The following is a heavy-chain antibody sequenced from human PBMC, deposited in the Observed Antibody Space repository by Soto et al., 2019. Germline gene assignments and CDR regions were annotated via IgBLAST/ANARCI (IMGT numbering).Heavy chain of an antibody. J-gene: IGHJ5*02. CDR3: ASGRTVAGTRGWFDP. D-gene: IGHD6-19*01. Sequence: SETLSLTCAVYGGSFSGYYRSWIRQPPGKGLEWIGEINHSGSTNYNPSLKSRVTISVDTSKNQFSLKLSSVTAADTAVYYCASGRTVAGTRGWFDPWGQGTLVTVSS. CDR1: GGSFSGYY. V-gene: IGHV4-34*01. CDR2: INHSGST.